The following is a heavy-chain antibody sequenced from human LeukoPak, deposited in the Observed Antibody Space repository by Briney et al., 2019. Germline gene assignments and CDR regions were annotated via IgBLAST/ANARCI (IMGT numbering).Heavy chain of an antibody. CDR1: GFIFRNYA. CDR2: ISGRDGRT. CDR3: AKDPNGDYIGAFSFQR. Sequence: PGGSLRVSCTASGFIFRNYAMIWVRQAPGKGLEWVSDISGRDGRTFYADSVKGRFTISRDNTKNTLYLQMNSLRSDDTAVYYCAKDPNGDYIGAFSFQRRGQGTLVTVSS. J-gene: IGHJ1*01. V-gene: IGHV3-23*01. D-gene: IGHD4-17*01.